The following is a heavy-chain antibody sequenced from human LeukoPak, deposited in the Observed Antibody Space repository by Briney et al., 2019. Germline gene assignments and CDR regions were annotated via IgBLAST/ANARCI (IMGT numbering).Heavy chain of an antibody. Sequence: GGSLRLSCAASGFTFSDYYMSWIRQAPGKGPEWVSYISSSSSYTNYADSVKGRFTISRDNAKNSLYLQMNSLRAEDTAVYYCASELLLDDYYGMDVWGKGTTVTVSS. CDR2: ISSSSSYT. J-gene: IGHJ6*04. D-gene: IGHD2-15*01. CDR3: ASELLLDDYYGMDV. CDR1: GFTFSDYY. V-gene: IGHV3-11*06.